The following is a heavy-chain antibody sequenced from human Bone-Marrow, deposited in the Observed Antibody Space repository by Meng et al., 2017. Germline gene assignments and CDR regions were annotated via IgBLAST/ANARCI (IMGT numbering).Heavy chain of an antibody. CDR1: VFSLSTSGVG. CDR3: AHDSYIAAADWFDP. V-gene: IGHV2-5*01. J-gene: IGHJ5*02. Sequence: QIALKDSGPTLVKPTQTLTLTCTFSVFSLSTSGVGVGWIRQPPGKALEWLALIYWNDDKRYSPSLKSRLTITKDTSKNQVVLTMTNMDPVDTATYYCAHDSYIAAADWFDPWGQGTLVTVSS. CDR2: IYWNDDK. D-gene: IGHD6-13*01.